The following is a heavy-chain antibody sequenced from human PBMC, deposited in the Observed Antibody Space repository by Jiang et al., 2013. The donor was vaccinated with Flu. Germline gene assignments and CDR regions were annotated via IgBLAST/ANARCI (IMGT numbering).Heavy chain of an antibody. CDR3: ATNRDTLGYCSGGSCYPLYFDY. CDR2: IYPGDSDT. V-gene: IGHV5-51*01. Sequence: KKPGESLKISVRVLDTALPATGSAGCARCPGKAGVDGIIYPGDSDTRYSPSLQGQVTISADKSISTAYLQWSSLKASDTAMYYCATNRDTLGYCSGGSCYPLYFDYWGQGTLVTVSS. D-gene: IGHD2-15*01. J-gene: IGHJ4*02. CDR1: DTALPATG.